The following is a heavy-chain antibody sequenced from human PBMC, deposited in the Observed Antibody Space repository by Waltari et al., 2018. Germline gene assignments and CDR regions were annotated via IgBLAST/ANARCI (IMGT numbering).Heavy chain of an antibody. V-gene: IGHV4-34*01. CDR3: AIWFGELLGDY. CDR2: INHRGST. D-gene: IGHD3-10*01. Sequence: QVQLQQWGAGLLKPSEPLSLTCAVYGGSFSGYYWSWSRQPPGKGLGWVGEINHRGSTNYTPSLKSRVPISVDTSKNQFSLKLSSVTAADTAVYYCAIWFGELLGDYWGQGTLVTVSS. J-gene: IGHJ4*02. CDR1: GGSFSGYY.